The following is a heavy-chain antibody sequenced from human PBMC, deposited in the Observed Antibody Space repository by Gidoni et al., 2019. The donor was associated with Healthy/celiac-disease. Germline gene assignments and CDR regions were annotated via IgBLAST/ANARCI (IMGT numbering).Heavy chain of an antibody. Sequence: QVQLVQSGAEVKKPGASVQVSCTASGYTFTGYYMHWVRQAPGQGLEWMGWINPNSGGTNYAQKFQGWVTMTRDTSISTAYMELSRLRSDDTAVYYCARETLAALAAFDIWGQGTMVTVSS. CDR2: INPNSGGT. V-gene: IGHV1-2*04. CDR1: GYTFTGYY. D-gene: IGHD6-6*01. CDR3: ARETLAALAAFDI. J-gene: IGHJ3*02.